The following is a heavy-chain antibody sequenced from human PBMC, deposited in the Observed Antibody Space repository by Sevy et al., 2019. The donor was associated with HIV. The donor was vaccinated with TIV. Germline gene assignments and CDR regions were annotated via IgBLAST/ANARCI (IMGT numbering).Heavy chain of an antibody. V-gene: IGHV3-23*01. CDR1: GFTFSSYA. Sequence: GGSLRLSCAASGFTFSSYAMSWVRQAPGKGLEWVSAISHSGDGTYYADSVKGRFTISRDNSKNTLYLQMNSLRAEDTAVYYCAKDHRYYGSGDYWGQGTLVTVSS. D-gene: IGHD3-10*01. CDR2: ISHSGDGT. J-gene: IGHJ4*02. CDR3: AKDHRYYGSGDY.